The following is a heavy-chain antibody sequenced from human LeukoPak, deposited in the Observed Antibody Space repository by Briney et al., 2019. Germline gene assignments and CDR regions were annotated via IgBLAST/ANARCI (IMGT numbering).Heavy chain of an antibody. D-gene: IGHD3-22*01. Sequence: SETLSLTCTVSGGSISSYYWSWIRQTPGKGLEWIGYIYYSGSTNYNPSLKSRVTISVDTSKNQFSLKLSSVTAADTAVYYCARVPNYYDSSGYPDVWGQGTTVTVSS. CDR3: ARVPNYYDSSGYPDV. CDR2: IYYSGST. CDR1: GGSISSYY. V-gene: IGHV4-59*01. J-gene: IGHJ6*02.